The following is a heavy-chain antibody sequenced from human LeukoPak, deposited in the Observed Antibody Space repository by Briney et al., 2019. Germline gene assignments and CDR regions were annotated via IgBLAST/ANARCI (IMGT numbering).Heavy chain of an antibody. CDR3: ARDQSTSDYDILTGYPNYYYYMDV. V-gene: IGHV3-48*03. Sequence: GGSLRLSCAASGFNFGSYEMHWVRQAPGKGLEWVSYISSRDSTIYYADSVKGRFTISRDNAKNSLYLQMNSLRAEDTAVYYCARDQSTSDYDILTGYPNYYYYMDVWGKGTTVTVSS. D-gene: IGHD3-9*01. CDR1: GFNFGSYE. CDR2: ISSRDSTI. J-gene: IGHJ6*03.